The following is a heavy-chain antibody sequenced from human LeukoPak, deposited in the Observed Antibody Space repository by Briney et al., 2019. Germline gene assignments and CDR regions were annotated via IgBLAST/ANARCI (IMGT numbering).Heavy chain of an antibody. CDR1: GGSINSRTYY. V-gene: IGHV4-39*01. J-gene: IGHJ4*02. Sequence: SETLSLTCTVPGGSINSRTYYWGWIRQPPWKGLEWIGNIYYSGSTFYNPSLKSRITISIDTSNNEFSLKLSSVTAADTAVYYCARIHYDSSGYYYEFDYWGQGTLVTVSS. CDR3: ARIHYDSSGYYYEFDY. CDR2: IYYSGST. D-gene: IGHD3-22*01.